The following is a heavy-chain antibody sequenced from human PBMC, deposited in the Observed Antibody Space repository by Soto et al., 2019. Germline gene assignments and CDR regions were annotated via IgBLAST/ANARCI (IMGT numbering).Heavy chain of an antibody. CDR1: GGTFSSYA. D-gene: IGHD5-12*01. CDR3: ARAGYRELLRWGYGMDV. CDR2: IIPIFGTA. V-gene: IGHV1-69*06. Sequence: SVKVSCKASGGTFSSYAISWVRQAPGHGLEWMGGIIPIFGTANYAQKFQGRVTITADKSTSTAYMELSSLRSEDTAVYYCARAGYRELLRWGYGMDVWGQGTRVTVSS. J-gene: IGHJ6*02.